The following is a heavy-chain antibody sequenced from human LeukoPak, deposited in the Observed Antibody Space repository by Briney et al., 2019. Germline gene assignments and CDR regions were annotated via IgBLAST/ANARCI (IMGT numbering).Heavy chain of an antibody. Sequence: PSETLSLTCAVYGGSFSGYYWSWIRQPPGKGLEWIGEINHSGSTNYNPSLKSRVTISVDTSKNQFSLKLSSVTAADTAVYYCARRLLYYFDHWGQGMLVTVSS. CDR2: INHSGST. J-gene: IGHJ4*02. V-gene: IGHV4-34*01. D-gene: IGHD2/OR15-2a*01. CDR1: GGSFSGYY. CDR3: ARRLLYYFDH.